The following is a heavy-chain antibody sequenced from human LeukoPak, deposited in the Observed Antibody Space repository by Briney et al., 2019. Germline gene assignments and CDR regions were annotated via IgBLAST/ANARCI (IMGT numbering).Heavy chain of an antibody. CDR1: GGSFSGYY. V-gene: IGHV4-34*01. Sequence: SETLSLTCAVYGGSFSGYYWSWIRQPPGKGLEWIGEINHSGSTNYNPSLKSRVTISVDTSKNQFSLKLSSVTAADTAVYYCARDPNTLSTGYYDSSGYGFFDIWGQGTMVTVSS. CDR2: INHSGST. CDR3: ARDPNTLSTGYYDSSGYGFFDI. J-gene: IGHJ3*02. D-gene: IGHD3-22*01.